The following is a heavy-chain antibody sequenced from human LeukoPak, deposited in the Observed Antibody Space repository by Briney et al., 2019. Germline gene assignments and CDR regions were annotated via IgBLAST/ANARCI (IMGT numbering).Heavy chain of an antibody. V-gene: IGHV3-7*01. CDR2: IKQDGSEK. J-gene: IGHJ4*02. Sequence: GGSLRLSCAASGFTFSSYWMSWVRQAPGKGLEWVANIKQDGSEKYYVDSVKGRFTISRDKAKNSIYVQMNSLRAEDTAVYYCARIGASHYYFDYWGQGTLVTVSS. CDR3: ARIGASHYYFDY. CDR1: GFTFSSYW.